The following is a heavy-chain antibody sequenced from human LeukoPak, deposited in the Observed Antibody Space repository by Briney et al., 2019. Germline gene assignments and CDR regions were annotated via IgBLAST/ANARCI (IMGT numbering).Heavy chain of an antibody. J-gene: IGHJ4*02. CDR1: GFTVSSNY. CDR3: ARDLTGDAYYFDY. CDR2: IYSGGST. Sequence: PGGSLRLSCAASGFTVSSNYMSWVRQAPGKGLEWVSVIYSGGSTYYADSVKGRFTISRDNSKNTLYLQMNSLRAEDTAVYYCARDLTGDAYYFDYWGQGTLVTVSS. D-gene: IGHD7-27*01. V-gene: IGHV3-66*01.